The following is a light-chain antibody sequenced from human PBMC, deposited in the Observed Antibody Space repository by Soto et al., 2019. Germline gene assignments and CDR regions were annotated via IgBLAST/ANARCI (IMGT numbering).Light chain of an antibody. CDR1: QGIGNT. V-gene: IGKV3-15*01. J-gene: IGKJ4*01. Sequence: EIVISQSPVTVSVSPGEGATLSCRASQGIGNTLAWYHQKPGQTPRLLIYAASIRATGVPARFSGSGSGTDFTLTINSLQSEDFAVYYCQHYVIWPLTFGGGTKVDIK. CDR2: AAS. CDR3: QHYVIWPLT.